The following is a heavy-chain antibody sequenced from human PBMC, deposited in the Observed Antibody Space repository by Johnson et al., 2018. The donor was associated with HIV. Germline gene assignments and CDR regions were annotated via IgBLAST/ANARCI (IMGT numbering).Heavy chain of an antibody. V-gene: IGHV3-66*02. CDR1: GFTVSSNY. J-gene: IGHJ3*02. CDR3: ARADGSGSYFGFEI. CDR2: FYSGGST. D-gene: IGHD3-10*01. Sequence: VQLVESGGGLVPPGGSLRLSCAASGFTVSSNYMSWVRQAPGKGLEWVSVFYSGGSTYYSDSVKGRFTITRDNSKNTLYLQMNSLRAEDTAVYYCARADGSGSYFGFEIWGQGTMVTVSS.